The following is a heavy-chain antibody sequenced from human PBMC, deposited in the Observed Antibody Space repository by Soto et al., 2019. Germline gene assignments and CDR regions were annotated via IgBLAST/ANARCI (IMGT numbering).Heavy chain of an antibody. CDR1: GFTFSSYG. D-gene: IGHD2-2*01. J-gene: IGHJ5*02. CDR3: AKIRGYCISTSCPAPFDP. CDR2: ISYDGSNK. Sequence: GGSLRLSCAASGFTFSSYGMHWVRQAPGKGLEWVAVISYDGSNKYYADSVKGRFTISRDNSKNTLYLQMNSLRAEDTAVYYCAKIRGYCISTSCPAPFDPWGQGT. V-gene: IGHV3-30*18.